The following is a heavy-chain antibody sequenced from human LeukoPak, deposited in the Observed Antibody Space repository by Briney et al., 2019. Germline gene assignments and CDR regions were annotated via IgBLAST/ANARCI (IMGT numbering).Heavy chain of an antibody. V-gene: IGHV4-4*02. CDR1: GYSISSGFW. Sequence: SGTLSLTCVVSGYSISSGFWWSWVRQTPGKGLEWIGEIVHSGSTNYNPSLKSRVTISMDKSRNQFSLELISVTAADTAIYYCGRNAAYCLDYWGQGTLVTVSS. D-gene: IGHD1-26*01. CDR2: IVHSGST. CDR3: GRNAAYCLDY. J-gene: IGHJ4*02.